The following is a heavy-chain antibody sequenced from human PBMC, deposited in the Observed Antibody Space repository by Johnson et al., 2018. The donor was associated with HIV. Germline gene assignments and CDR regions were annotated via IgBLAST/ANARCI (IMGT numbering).Heavy chain of an antibody. J-gene: IGHJ3*02. Sequence: VQLVESGGGLVQPGGSLRLSCAASGFTVDDYGMTWVRQAPGKGLEWVSGIDWNGGSSGYADSVKGRFSISRDNGKNSLYLQMNSLRAEDTAVYYCAKGGCGGDCYSPYLFDIWGQGTMVTVSS. D-gene: IGHD2-21*01. CDR3: AKGGCGGDCYSPYLFDI. CDR1: GFTVDDYG. CDR2: IDWNGGSS. V-gene: IGHV3-20*04.